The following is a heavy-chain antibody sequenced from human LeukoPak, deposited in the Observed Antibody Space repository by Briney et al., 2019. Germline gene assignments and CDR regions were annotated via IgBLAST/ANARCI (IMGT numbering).Heavy chain of an antibody. J-gene: IGHJ3*02. CDR3: ARDVSTRYSSGWADAHDI. V-gene: IGHV3-7*01. Sequence: GGSLRLSCVASGFTFDTYWMTWVRQAPGKGLEWVANIKEEGNERHYADSVSGRFTISRDNAKNSLFLQMNSLRAEDTAGYYCARDVSTRYSSGWADAHDIWGQGTMVTVSS. CDR2: IKEEGNER. D-gene: IGHD6-19*01. CDR1: GFTFDTYW.